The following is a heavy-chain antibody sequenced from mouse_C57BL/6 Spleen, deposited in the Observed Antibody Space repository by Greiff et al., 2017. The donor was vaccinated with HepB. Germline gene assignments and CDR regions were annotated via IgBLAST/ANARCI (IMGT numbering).Heavy chain of an antibody. D-gene: IGHD1-1*01. CDR2: IDPSDSET. CDR1: GYTFTSYW. J-gene: IGHJ2*01. CDR3: ARGYGSSLDY. V-gene: IGHV1-52*01. Sequence: QVQLKQPGAELVRPGSSVKLSCKASGYTFTSYWMHWVKQRPIQGLEWIGNIDPSDSETHYNQKFKDKATLTVDKSSSTAYMQLSSLTSEDSAVYYCARGYGSSLDYWGQGTTLTVSS.